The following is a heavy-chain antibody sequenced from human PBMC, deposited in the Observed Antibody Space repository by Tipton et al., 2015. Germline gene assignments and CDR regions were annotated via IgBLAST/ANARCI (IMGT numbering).Heavy chain of an antibody. V-gene: IGHV4-38-2*01. CDR1: AYSISSDYY. J-gene: IGHJ1*01. CDR2: IYHSASS. Sequence: TLSLTCAVSAYSISSDYYWGWIRQPPGRGLEWIGYIYHSASSNYNPSLKSRVTISLDTSKNQVSLKLSSVTAADTAVYYCARASIIQGYYHDSSRYYLFNSWGQGTLVTVSS. D-gene: IGHD3-22*01. CDR3: ARASIIQGYYHDSSRYYLFNS.